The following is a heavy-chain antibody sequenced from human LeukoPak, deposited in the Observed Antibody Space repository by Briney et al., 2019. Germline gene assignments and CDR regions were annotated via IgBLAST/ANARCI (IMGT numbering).Heavy chain of an antibody. CDR1: GFTFSSYD. D-gene: IGHD6-13*01. Sequence: GGSLRLSCAASGFTFSSYDMHWVRQAAGKGLEWVSGIDTAGDTYYPGSVKGRFTISRENAKNSLYLQMNSLRSGDTAVYYCARGGNSSNWYLTWFDPWGQGTLVTVSS. CDR2: IDTAGDT. V-gene: IGHV3-13*04. J-gene: IGHJ5*02. CDR3: ARGGNSSNWYLTWFDP.